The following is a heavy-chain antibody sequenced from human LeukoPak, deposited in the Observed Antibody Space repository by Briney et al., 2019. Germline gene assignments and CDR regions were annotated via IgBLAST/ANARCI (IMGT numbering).Heavy chain of an antibody. J-gene: IGHJ4*02. CDR3: ARVGELEPFDY. V-gene: IGHV4-31*03. CDR2: IYYSGST. D-gene: IGHD1-1*01. CDR1: GGSINSGGYY. Sequence: PSQTLSLTCTVSGGSINSGGYYWSWIRQHPGKGLEWIGYIYYSGSTYYNPSLKSRVTISVDTSKNQFSLKLSSVTAADTAVYYCARVGELEPFDYWGQGTLVTVSS.